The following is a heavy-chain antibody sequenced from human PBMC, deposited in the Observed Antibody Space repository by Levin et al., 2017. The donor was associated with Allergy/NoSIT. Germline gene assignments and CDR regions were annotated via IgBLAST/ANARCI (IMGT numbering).Heavy chain of an antibody. Sequence: PSETLSLTCTVSGGSISSYYWSWIRQPPGKGLEWIGYIYYSGSTNYNPSLKSRVTISVDTSKNQFSLKLSSVTAADTAVYYCARRYYGGPWRGYYFDYWGQGTLVTVSS. D-gene: IGHD4-23*01. J-gene: IGHJ4*02. CDR3: ARRYYGGPWRGYYFDY. CDR1: GGSISSYY. V-gene: IGHV4-59*08. CDR2: IYYSGST.